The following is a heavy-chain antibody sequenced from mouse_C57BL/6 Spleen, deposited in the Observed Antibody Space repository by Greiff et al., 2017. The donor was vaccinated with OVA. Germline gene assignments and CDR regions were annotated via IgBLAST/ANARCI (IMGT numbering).Heavy chain of an antibody. CDR3: TRDRDSSGYGFDY. CDR2: ISSGGDYI. V-gene: IGHV5-9-1*02. Sequence: EVKLMESGEGLVKPGGSLKLSCAASGFTFSSYAMSWVRQTPEKRLEWVAYISSGGDYIYYADTVKGRFTISRDNARNTLYLQMSSLKSEDTAMDYCTRDRDSSGYGFDYWGQGTTLTVSS. D-gene: IGHD3-2*02. CDR1: GFTFSSYA. J-gene: IGHJ2*01.